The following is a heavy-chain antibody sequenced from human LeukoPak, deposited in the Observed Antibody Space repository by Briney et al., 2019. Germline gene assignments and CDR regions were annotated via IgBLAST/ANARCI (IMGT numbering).Heavy chain of an antibody. CDR2: IYYSGST. J-gene: IGHJ5*02. CDR3: ARVMGQRERYGWFGELLYPDNWFDP. D-gene: IGHD3-10*01. V-gene: IGHV4-59*01. Sequence: PSETLSLTCTVSGGSISSYYWSWIRQPPGKGLEWIGYIYYSGSTNYNPSLKSRVTISVDTSKNQFSLKLSSVTAADTAVYYCARVMGQRERYGWFGELLYPDNWFDPWGQGTLVTVSS. CDR1: GGSISSYY.